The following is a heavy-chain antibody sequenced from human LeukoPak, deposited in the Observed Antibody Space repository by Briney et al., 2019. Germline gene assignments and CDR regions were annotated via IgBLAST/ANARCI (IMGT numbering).Heavy chain of an antibody. V-gene: IGHV1-69*13. Sequence: ASVKVSCKASGYTFTSYYMHWVRRAPGQGLERMGGIIPIFGTANYAQKFQGRVTITADESTSTAYMELSSLRSEDTAVYYCAVLIQPPFYSSPHYYYGMDVWGQGTTVTVSS. D-gene: IGHD6-13*01. CDR1: GYTFTSYY. J-gene: IGHJ6*02. CDR2: IIPIFGTA. CDR3: AVLIQPPFYSSPHYYYGMDV.